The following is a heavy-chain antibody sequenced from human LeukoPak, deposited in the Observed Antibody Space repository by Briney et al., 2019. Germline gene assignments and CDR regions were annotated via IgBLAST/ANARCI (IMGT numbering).Heavy chain of an antibody. CDR2: ISSNGGST. Sequence: GGSLRLSCSASGFTFSSYAMHWVRQAPGKGLEYVSAISSNGGSTYYADSVKGRFTISRDNSKNTLYLQMSSLRAEDTAVYYCVKAAAGEKWLVRGPNAFDIWGQGTMVTVSS. V-gene: IGHV3-64D*06. CDR3: VKAAAGEKWLVRGPNAFDI. J-gene: IGHJ3*02. D-gene: IGHD6-19*01. CDR1: GFTFSSYA.